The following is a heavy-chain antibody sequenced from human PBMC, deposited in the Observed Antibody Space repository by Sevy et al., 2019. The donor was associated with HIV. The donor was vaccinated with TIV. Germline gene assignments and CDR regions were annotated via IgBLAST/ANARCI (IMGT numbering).Heavy chain of an antibody. CDR2: ISSSSSTI. V-gene: IGHV3-48*02. CDR1: GFTFSSYS. D-gene: IGHD2-21*01. J-gene: IGHJ6*02. CDR3: ARDKGDRYYYYGMDV. Sequence: GGSLGLSCAASGFTFSSYSMNWVRQAPGKGLEWVSYISSSSSTIYYADSVKGRFTISRDNAKNSLYLQMNSLRDEDTAVYYCARDKGDRYYYYGMDVWGQGTTVTVSS.